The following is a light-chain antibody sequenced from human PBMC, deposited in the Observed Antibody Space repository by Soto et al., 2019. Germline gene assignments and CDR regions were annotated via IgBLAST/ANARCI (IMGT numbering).Light chain of an antibody. CDR3: QQYTDRPRT. CDR2: DAS. J-gene: IGKJ1*01. Sequence: EIVMTHSPATLSVCPWEIATLSCRASQSVSGSLAWYQQKPGQAPRLLIFDASIRVPTTPARFSGSVSGTEFTLTISSLESEDFAVYFRQQYTDRPRTFGQGTKVDIK. CDR1: QSVSGS. V-gene: IGKV3-15*01.